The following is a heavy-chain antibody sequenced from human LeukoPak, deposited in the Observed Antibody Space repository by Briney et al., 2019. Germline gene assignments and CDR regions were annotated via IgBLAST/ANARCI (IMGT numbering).Heavy chain of an antibody. CDR3: ARDQELDYYYYYYMDV. CDR1: GYTFTSYG. V-gene: IGHV1-18*01. CDR2: ISAYNGNT. D-gene: IGHD6-13*01. Sequence: GASVKVSCKASGYTFTSYGISWVRQAPGQGLEWMGWISAYNGNTNYAQKLQGRVTMTTDTSTSTAYMELRSLRSDDTAVYYCARDQELDYYYYYYMDVWGKGTTVTVSS. J-gene: IGHJ6*03.